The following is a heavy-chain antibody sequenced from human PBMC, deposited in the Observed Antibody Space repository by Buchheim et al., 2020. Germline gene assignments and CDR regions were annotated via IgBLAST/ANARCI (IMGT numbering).Heavy chain of an antibody. CDR1: GYTYTGYY. J-gene: IGHJ6*02. CDR3: ERVFRFQPYYYYGMDV. Sequence: QVQLVQSGAEVKKPGASVKVSCKASGYTYTGYYMHWVPQAPGQGLEWMGWINPNSGGTNYAQKFKGRVTMTRDTQSSTAYMDLSRLRSDDTAVYYCERVFRFQPYYYYGMDVWGQGTT. CDR2: INPNSGGT. D-gene: IGHD2-21*01. V-gene: IGHV1-2*02.